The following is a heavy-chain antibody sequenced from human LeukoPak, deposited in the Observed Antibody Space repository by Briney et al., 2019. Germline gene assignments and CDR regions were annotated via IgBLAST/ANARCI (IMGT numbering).Heavy chain of an antibody. CDR1: GFTFDDYA. CDR3: AKDEGAAAGRGSQH. Sequence: PGGSLRLSCAASGFTFDDYAMHWVRQAPGKGLEWVSGISWNSGSIGYADSVKGRFTISRDNAKNSLYLQMNSLRAEDTALYYCAKDEGAAAGRGSQHWGQGTLVTVSS. V-gene: IGHV3-9*01. D-gene: IGHD6-13*01. J-gene: IGHJ1*01. CDR2: ISWNSGSI.